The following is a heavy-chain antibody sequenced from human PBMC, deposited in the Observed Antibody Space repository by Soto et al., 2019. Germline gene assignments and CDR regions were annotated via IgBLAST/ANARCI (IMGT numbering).Heavy chain of an antibody. D-gene: IGHD3-22*01. CDR1: GFTFSSYG. CDR3: AKDRGGYYPIDY. Sequence: QVQLVESGGGVVQPGRSLRLSCAASGFTFSSYGMHWVRQAPGKGLEWVAVISYDGSNKYYADSVKGRFTISRDNSKNTLCLQMNSLRGEATAVYYCAKDRGGYYPIDYWGQGTLVTVSS. V-gene: IGHV3-30*18. CDR2: ISYDGSNK. J-gene: IGHJ4*02.